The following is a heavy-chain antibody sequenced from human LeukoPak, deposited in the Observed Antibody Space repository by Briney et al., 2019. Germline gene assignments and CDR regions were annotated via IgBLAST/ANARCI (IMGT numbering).Heavy chain of an antibody. Sequence: SVKVSCKASGGTFSSYAISWVRQAPGQGLEWMGGIIPIFGTANYAQKFQGRVTITADESTSTAYMELGSLRSEDTAVYYCARRTIFGVANQETFDYWGQGTLVTVSS. V-gene: IGHV1-69*13. CDR2: IIPIFGTA. J-gene: IGHJ4*02. CDR3: ARRTIFGVANQETFDY. CDR1: GGTFSSYA. D-gene: IGHD3-3*01.